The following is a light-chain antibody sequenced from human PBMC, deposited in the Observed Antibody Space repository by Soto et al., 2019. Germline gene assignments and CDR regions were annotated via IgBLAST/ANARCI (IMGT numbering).Light chain of an antibody. CDR2: DAS. V-gene: IGKV1-5*01. CDR3: QQYKSYSSIT. CDR1: HDIDTW. J-gene: IGKJ5*01. Sequence: DIQMTHSPSTLSASVCDRVTITARATHDIDTWLAWYQQKPGKAPKLLIYDASILAGGVPSRFSGSGSGTEFTLTISRLQPDDFATYYCQQYKSYSSITFGQGTRLEIK.